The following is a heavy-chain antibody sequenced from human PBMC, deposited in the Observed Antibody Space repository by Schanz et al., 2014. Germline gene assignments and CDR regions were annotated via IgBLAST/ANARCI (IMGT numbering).Heavy chain of an antibody. Sequence: EVQLVESGGGLIQPGGSLRLSCAASGFGFSSYSMNWVRQAPGKGLEWVSSINTGGDSTYYADSVKGRFTISRDNSKNTLYLQMNSLRAEDTAVYYCVRDSFFAFDYWGQGTLVTVSS. J-gene: IGHJ4*02. CDR3: VRDSFFAFDY. CDR2: INTGGDST. D-gene: IGHD3-3*01. V-gene: IGHV3-23*04. CDR1: GFGFSSYS.